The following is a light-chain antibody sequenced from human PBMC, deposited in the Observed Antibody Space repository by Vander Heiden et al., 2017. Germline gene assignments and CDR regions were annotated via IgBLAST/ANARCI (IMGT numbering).Light chain of an antibody. V-gene: IGKV6-21*01. Sequence: EIMLTQSPDFQSVAPQEKVTITCRASENIGRSLHWYQQKPGQSPKLLIKYASQSFSGVPSRFSGGGSGTDFTLTINSLEAEDAATYYCHQSSSVPYSFGQGTKLDIK. J-gene: IGKJ2*01. CDR3: HQSSSVPYS. CDR2: YAS. CDR1: ENIGRS.